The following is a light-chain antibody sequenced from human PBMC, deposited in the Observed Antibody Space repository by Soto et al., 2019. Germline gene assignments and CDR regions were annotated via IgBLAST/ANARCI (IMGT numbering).Light chain of an antibody. V-gene: IGLV1-44*01. CDR3: EAWDETLDGLYV. CDR2: ETD. CDR1: SSNVAINP. J-gene: IGLJ1*01. Sequence: QTVVTQPPSVSGTRGQRVTISCSGSSSNVAINPVNWYQHLPGAAPRLLIYETDRRSSGVPDRFSASKSGTSASLAISGLTSEDEADYYCEAWDETLDGLYVFGTGTNMTVL.